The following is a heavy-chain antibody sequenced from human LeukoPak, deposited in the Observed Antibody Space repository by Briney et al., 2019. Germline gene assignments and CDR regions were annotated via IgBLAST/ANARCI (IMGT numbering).Heavy chain of an antibody. CDR3: AKDERLWFGEPIASGAFDI. CDR1: GFTFSSYG. J-gene: IGHJ3*02. V-gene: IGHV3-30*02. D-gene: IGHD3-10*01. CDR2: IWYGGSNK. Sequence: PGGSLRLSCAASGFTFSSYGMHWVRQAPGKGLEWAAVIWYGGSNKYYADSVKGRFTISRDNSKNTLYLQMNSLRAEDTAVYYCAKDERLWFGEPIASGAFDIWGQGTMVTVSS.